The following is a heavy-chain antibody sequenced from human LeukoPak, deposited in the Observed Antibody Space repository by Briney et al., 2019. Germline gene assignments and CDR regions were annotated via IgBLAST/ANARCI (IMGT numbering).Heavy chain of an antibody. CDR3: ARDASTVAGTGFDP. J-gene: IGHJ5*02. D-gene: IGHD6-19*01. V-gene: IGHV4-59*01. CDR2: IYYSGST. Sequence: PSETLSLTCTVSGGPISSYYWSWIRQPPGKGLEWIGYIYYSGSTNYNPSLKSRVTISVDTSKNQFSLKLSSVTAADTAVYYCARDASTVAGTGFDPWGQGTLVTVSS. CDR1: GGPISSYY.